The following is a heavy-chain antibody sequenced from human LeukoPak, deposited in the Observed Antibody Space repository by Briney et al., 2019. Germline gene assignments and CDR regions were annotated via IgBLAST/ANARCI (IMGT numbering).Heavy chain of an antibody. V-gene: IGHV5-51*01. CDR1: GYSFTSYW. J-gene: IGHJ4*02. Sequence: GESLKISCKGSGYSFTSYWIGWVRQMPGQGLEWMGIIYPGDSDIRYSPSFQGQVTMSADRSISTPYLQWSSLRASDTDMYYCGAQTSSGYYSFDYWGQGSLVTVSS. CDR3: GAQTSSGYYSFDY. D-gene: IGHD3-22*01. CDR2: IYPGDSDI.